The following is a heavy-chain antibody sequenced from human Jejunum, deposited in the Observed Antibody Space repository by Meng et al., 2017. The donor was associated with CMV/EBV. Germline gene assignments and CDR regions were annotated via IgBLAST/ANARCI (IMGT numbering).Heavy chain of an antibody. CDR1: GGAIGSGDYC. CDR2: IHATGST. D-gene: IGHD3-3*01. J-gene: IGHJ4*02. CDR3: ARGSIFVSFDS. V-gene: IGHV4-30-4*08. Sequence: QGSGQGLVEPSETLSLSCSVSGGAIGSGDYCWSWIRKPPGKGREWIGYIHATGSTSHNPSLKSRVDISLGTSKNQFSLTLNSVTAEDTAVYFCARGSIFVSFDSWGQGTLVTVSS.